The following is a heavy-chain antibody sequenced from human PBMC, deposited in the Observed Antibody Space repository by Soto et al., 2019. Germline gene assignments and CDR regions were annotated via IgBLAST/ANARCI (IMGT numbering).Heavy chain of an antibody. CDR3: ARDSSSGGHGMDV. D-gene: IGHD3-10*01. V-gene: IGHV1-69*13. J-gene: IGHJ6*02. Sequence: VASVKVSCKASGGTFSSYAISWVRQAPGQGLEWMGGIIPIFGTANYAQKFQGRVTITADESTSTAYMELSSLRSEDTAVYYCARDSSSGGHGMDVWGQGTTVTVSS. CDR1: GGTFSSYA. CDR2: IIPIFGTA.